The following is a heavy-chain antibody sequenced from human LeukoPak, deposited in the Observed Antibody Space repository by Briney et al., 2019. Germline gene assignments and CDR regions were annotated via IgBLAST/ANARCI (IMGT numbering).Heavy chain of an antibody. CDR3: AKGGPQFFDY. V-gene: IGHV3-23*01. J-gene: IGHJ4*02. CDR1: GFTFSDYA. D-gene: IGHD5-24*01. CDR2: ISGSGGRS. Sequence: GGSLRLSCVVSGFTFSDYAMSWVRQAPGKGLEWVSTISGSGGRSYSEDHVKGRFTISRDNSRNTLYLQMNSLRVEDTAIYYCAKGGPQFFDYWGQGTLVTVSS.